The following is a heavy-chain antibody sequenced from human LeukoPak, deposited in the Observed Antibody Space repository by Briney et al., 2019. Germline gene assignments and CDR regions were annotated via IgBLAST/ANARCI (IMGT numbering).Heavy chain of an antibody. D-gene: IGHD2-2*01. CDR1: GYTFTSYY. V-gene: IGHV1-46*01. Sequence: ASVKVSCKASGYTFTSYYMHWVRQAPGQGLEWMGIINPSGGSTSYAQKFQGRVTITRDTSTSTVYMELSSLRSEDTAVYYCARIYCSSTSCHEGYFDYWGQGTLVTVSS. CDR3: ARIYCSSTSCHEGYFDY. CDR2: INPSGGST. J-gene: IGHJ4*02.